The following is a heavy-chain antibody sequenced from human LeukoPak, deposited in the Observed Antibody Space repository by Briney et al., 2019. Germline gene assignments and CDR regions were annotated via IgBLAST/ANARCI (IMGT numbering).Heavy chain of an antibody. D-gene: IGHD2-2*01. J-gene: IGHJ6*02. CDR3: ARPIYDIVVVPAAHYYYYGMDV. Sequence: ASVKVSCKASGYTFTSYGISWVRQATGQGLEWMGWMNPNSGNTGYAQKFQGRVTMTRNTSISTAYMELSSLRSEDTAVYYCARPIYDIVVVPAAHYYYYGMDVWGQGTTVTVSS. CDR2: MNPNSGNT. CDR1: GYTFTSYG. V-gene: IGHV1-8*02.